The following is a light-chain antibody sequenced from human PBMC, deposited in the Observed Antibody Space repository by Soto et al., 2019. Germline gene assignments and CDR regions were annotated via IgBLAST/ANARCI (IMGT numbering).Light chain of an antibody. V-gene: IGKV3D-20*02. CDR1: QSVASNS. J-gene: IGKJ5*01. CDR3: QQRSNWPPIT. CDR2: GAS. Sequence: ETVLTQSPGTLSLSPGETATLSCRASQSVASNSLAWYQQKPGQAPRLLVYGASGRATDIPDRFSGRGSGTDFTLTISSLEPEDFAVYYCQQRSNWPPITFGQGTRLEIK.